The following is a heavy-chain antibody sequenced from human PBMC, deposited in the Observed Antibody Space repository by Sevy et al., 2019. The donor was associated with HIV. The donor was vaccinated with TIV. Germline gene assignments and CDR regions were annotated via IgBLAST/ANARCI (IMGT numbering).Heavy chain of an antibody. CDR3: ARSMEQQLDAFDI. V-gene: IGHV4-39*01. CDR2: IYSYGET. CDR1: GACIRDSSYY. J-gene: IGHJ3*02. Sequence: SETLSLTCTVSGACIRDSSYYWAWIRQPPGKGLEWIGNIYSYGETYYNSSLKSRVTISVDTSKNQFSLSLTSVTAADTAIYFCARSMEQQLDAFDIWGQGAMVTVSS. D-gene: IGHD6-13*01.